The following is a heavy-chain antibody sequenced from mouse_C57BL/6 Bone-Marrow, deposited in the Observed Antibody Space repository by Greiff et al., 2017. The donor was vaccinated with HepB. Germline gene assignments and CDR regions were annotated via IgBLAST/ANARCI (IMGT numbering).Heavy chain of an antibody. CDR3: ARHGPYWYFDV. V-gene: IGHV5-17*01. J-gene: IGHJ1*03. Sequence: EVKLMESGGGLVKPGGSLKLSCAASGFTFSDYGMHWVRQAPEKGLEWVAYISSGSSTIYCADTVKGRFTISRDNAKNTLFLQMTSLRSEDTAMYYCARHGPYWYFDVWGTGTTVTVSS. CDR1: GFTFSDYG. CDR2: ISSGSSTI.